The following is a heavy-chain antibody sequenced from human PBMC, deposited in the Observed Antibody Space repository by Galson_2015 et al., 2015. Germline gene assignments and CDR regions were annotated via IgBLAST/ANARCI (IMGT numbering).Heavy chain of an antibody. Sequence: SLRLSCAASGFTFSSYRMNWVRQAPGKGLEWVSYISSSSSTIYYADSVKGRFTISRGNAKNSLYLQMNSLRDEDTAVYYCAREPYCSGGSCYGFDYWGQGTLVTVSS. CDR3: AREPYCSGGSCYGFDY. CDR1: GFTFSSYR. J-gene: IGHJ4*02. CDR2: ISSSSSTI. D-gene: IGHD2-15*01. V-gene: IGHV3-48*02.